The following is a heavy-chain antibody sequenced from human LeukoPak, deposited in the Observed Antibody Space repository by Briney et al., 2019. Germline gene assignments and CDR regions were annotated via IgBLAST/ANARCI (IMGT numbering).Heavy chain of an antibody. CDR1: GGTFSSYA. D-gene: IGHD4-23*01. V-gene: IGHV1-69*05. CDR3: ARDQGGKGGRNYYYYMDV. CDR2: IIPIFGTA. Sequence: SVKVSCKASGGTFSSYAISWVRQAPGQGLEWMGRIIPIFGTANYAQKFQGRVTITTDESTSTAYMELSSLRSEDTAVYYCARDQGGKGGRNYYYYMDVWGKGTTVAVSS. J-gene: IGHJ6*03.